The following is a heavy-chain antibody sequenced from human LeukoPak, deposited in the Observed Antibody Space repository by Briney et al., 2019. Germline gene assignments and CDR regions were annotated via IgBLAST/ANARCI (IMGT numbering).Heavy chain of an antibody. CDR3: ARGGNSRDY. J-gene: IGHJ4*02. CDR1: GFTFSSYS. CDR2: ISSSSTI. V-gene: IGHV3-48*01. D-gene: IGHD3-10*01. Sequence: GGSLRLSCAAPGFTFSSYSMNWVRQAPGKGLEWVSYISSSSTIYYADSVKGRFTISRDNAKNSLYLQMNSLRVEDTAVYYCARGGNSRDYWGPGTLVTVSS.